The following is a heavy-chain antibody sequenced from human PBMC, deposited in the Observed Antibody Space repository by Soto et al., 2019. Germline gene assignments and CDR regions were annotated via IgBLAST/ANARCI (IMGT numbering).Heavy chain of an antibody. CDR1: GFSFSSYG. Sequence: QVQLVESGGGVVQPGRSPRLSCAASGFSFSSYGMHWVRQAPGKGLEWVAVIWYDGSNKYYADSVKGRFTISRDNSKKTLYLQMNSLRAEDTAVYYCARDDFWSGYYAFDIWGQGTMVTVSS. D-gene: IGHD3-3*01. CDR3: ARDDFWSGYYAFDI. CDR2: IWYDGSNK. J-gene: IGHJ3*02. V-gene: IGHV3-33*01.